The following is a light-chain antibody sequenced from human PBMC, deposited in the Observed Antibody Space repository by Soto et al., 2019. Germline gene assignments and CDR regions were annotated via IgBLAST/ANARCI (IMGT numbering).Light chain of an antibody. CDR3: MQALQAPLT. CDR2: VGS. Sequence: IVMTQSPLFLPVTPGEPAAISCRSSQSLLNSNGYNYLEWYLQKPGQSPHLLIYVGSSRASGVPDRFSGSGSGTEFTLTISRVEAEDVGFYYCMQALQAPLTFGQGTRVEIK. J-gene: IGKJ1*01. CDR1: QSLLNSNGYNY. V-gene: IGKV2-28*01.